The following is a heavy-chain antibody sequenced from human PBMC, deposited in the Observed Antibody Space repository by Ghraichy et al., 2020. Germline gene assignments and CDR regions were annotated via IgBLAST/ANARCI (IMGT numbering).Heavy chain of an antibody. CDR2: ITSSSYI. J-gene: IGHJ6*02. V-gene: IGHV3-21*01. CDR1: GLIFSSSS. CDR3: ARERVGKLGTLYYYYGMDV. Sequence: GGSLRLSCAASGLIFSSSSMNWVRQVPGKGLEWVSSITSSSYINYADSVKGRFTISRDNANNSLYLQMNSLRAEDTAVYYCARERVGKLGTLYYYYGMDVWGQGTTVTVSS. D-gene: IGHD1-1*01.